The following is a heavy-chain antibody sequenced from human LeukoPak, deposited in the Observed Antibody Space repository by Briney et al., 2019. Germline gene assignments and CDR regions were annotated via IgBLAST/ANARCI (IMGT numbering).Heavy chain of an antibody. V-gene: IGHV3-74*01. CDR3: ARADYGGNSDFHY. J-gene: IGHJ4*02. D-gene: IGHD4-23*01. Sequence: GGSLKLSCAASGFTFSTYWMHWVRQAPGKGLVWVSRVSSDGSIAINADSVEGRFTVSRDNAKNTLYLQMNSLRVEDTAVYYCARADYGGNSDFHYWGQGTLVTVSS. CDR2: VSSDGSIA. CDR1: GFTFSTYW.